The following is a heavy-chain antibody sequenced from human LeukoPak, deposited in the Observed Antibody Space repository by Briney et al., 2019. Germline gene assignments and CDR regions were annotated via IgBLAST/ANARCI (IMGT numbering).Heavy chain of an antibody. Sequence: GGSLRPSCAASGFTFSSYAMSWVRGPPGRGRGWFSAISGSGGSTYYADSVKGRFTISRDNSKNTLYLQMNSLRAGDTAVYYCAKDQLGTPYGMDVWGKGTTVTVSS. CDR3: AKDQLGTPYGMDV. CDR2: ISGSGGST. J-gene: IGHJ6*04. CDR1: GFTFSSYA. V-gene: IGHV3-23*01. D-gene: IGHD1-1*01.